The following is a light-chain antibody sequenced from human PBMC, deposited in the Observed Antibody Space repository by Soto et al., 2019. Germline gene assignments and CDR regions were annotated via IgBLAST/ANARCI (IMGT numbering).Light chain of an antibody. Sequence: DIVMTQSPDSLAVSLGERATINCKSSQSVLYSSNNKKYLAWYQQKPGQPPKLLIYWASTRESGVPDRISGSGSGTDFTLTISSLQAEDVAVYYCQQYYRPWTFGQGTKVEIK. J-gene: IGKJ1*01. V-gene: IGKV4-1*01. CDR3: QQYYRPWT. CDR1: QSVLYSSNNKKY. CDR2: WAS.